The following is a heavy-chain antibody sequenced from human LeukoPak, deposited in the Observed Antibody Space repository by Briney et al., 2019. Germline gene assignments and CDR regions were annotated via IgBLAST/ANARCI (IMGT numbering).Heavy chain of an antibody. Sequence: GGSLRLSCAASGFTFSSYGMHWVRQAPGKGLEWVSSISSSSSYIYYADSVKGRFTISRDNAKNSLYLQMNSLRAEDTAVYYCEFWSGYYPDIVFDYWGQGTLVTVSS. CDR3: EFWSGYYPDIVFDY. CDR1: GFTFSSYG. J-gene: IGHJ4*02. V-gene: IGHV3-21*01. D-gene: IGHD3-3*01. CDR2: ISSSSSYI.